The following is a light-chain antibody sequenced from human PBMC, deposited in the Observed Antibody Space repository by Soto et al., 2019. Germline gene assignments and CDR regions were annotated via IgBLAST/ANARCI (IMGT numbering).Light chain of an antibody. CDR1: QGIRND. J-gene: IGKJ1*01. CDR2: AAS. CDR3: QQDYNYPWT. Sequence: AIQMTQSPSSLSASVGDRVTITCRASQGIRNDLGWYQQKPGKAPKLLIYAASSLQSGIPSRFSGSASGTDFTLTITSLQPKDFATYYCQQDYNYPWTFGQETKVEIK. V-gene: IGKV1-6*01.